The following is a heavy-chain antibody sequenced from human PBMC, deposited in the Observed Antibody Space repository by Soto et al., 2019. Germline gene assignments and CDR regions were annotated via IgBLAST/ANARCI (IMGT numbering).Heavy chain of an antibody. CDR3: ARGAVVVPNGLIAGMDV. V-gene: IGHV1-46*01. J-gene: IGHJ6*02. CDR1: GYSFSNFY. Sequence: ASMKVSCKSSGYSFSNFYVHWVRQAPGQGLEWMGIIDPSSGTTSYTQKFQERVTMTRDTSMSTVYMELSRLRSEDTAVYYCARGAVVVPNGLIAGMDVWGLGTTVTVSS. D-gene: IGHD2-15*01. CDR2: IDPSSGTT.